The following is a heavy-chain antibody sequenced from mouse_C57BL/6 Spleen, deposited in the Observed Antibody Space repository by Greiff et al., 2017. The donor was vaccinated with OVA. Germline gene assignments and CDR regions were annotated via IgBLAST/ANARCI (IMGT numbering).Heavy chain of an antibody. CDR2: ISDGGSYT. J-gene: IGHJ2*01. D-gene: IGHD4-1*01. CDR3: ARGLGDY. CDR1: GFTFSSYA. V-gene: IGHV5-4*01. Sequence: EVQRVESGGGLVKPGGSLKLSCAASGFTFSSYAMSWVRQTPEKRLEWVATISDGGSYTYYPDNVKGRFTISRDNAKNNLYLQMSHLKSEDTAMYYCARGLGDYWGQGTTLTVSS.